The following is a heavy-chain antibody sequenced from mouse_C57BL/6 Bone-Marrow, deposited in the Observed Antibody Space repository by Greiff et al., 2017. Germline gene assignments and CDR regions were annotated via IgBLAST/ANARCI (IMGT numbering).Heavy chain of an antibody. CDR1: GFSLTSYG. CDR2: IWRGGST. Sequence: VQVVESGPGLVQPSQSLSITCTVSGFSLTSYGVHWVRQSPGKGLEWLGVIWRGGSTDYNAAFMSRLSITKDNSKSQVFFKMNSLQADDTAIYYCATPGSSYVGWFAYWGQGTLVTVSA. D-gene: IGHD1-1*01. J-gene: IGHJ3*01. CDR3: ATPGSSYVGWFAY. V-gene: IGHV2-5*01.